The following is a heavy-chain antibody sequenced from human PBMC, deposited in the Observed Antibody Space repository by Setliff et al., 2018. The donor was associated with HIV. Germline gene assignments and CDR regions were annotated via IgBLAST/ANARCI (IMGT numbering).Heavy chain of an antibody. CDR3: VRLGAVTGHSFDS. CDR2: VYYSGST. CDR1: GVSTSSSSYY. J-gene: IGHJ4*02. Sequence: SETLSLTCTVSGVSTSSSSYYWGWIRQPPGKGLEWIGYVYYSGSTYYNPSLKSRLTISVDTSKNHFSLRLSSVTAADTAVYYCVRLGAVTGHSFDSWGPGALVTVSS. D-gene: IGHD6-19*01. V-gene: IGHV4-39*02.